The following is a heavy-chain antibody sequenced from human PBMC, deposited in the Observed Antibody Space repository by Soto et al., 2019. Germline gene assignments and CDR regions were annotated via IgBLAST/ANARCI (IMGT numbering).Heavy chain of an antibody. D-gene: IGHD1-26*01. V-gene: IGHV1-8*01. CDR1: GYTFTSYD. CDR2: MNPNSGNT. Sequence: QVQLVQSGAEVKKPGASVKVSCKASGYTFTSYDINWVRQATGQGLEWMGWMNPNSGNTGYAQMFKGRATITSNISISIAYMEPTGLGAEDTAVYYCASSRWGWGQGSLVTVSS. CDR3: ASSRWG. J-gene: IGHJ4*02.